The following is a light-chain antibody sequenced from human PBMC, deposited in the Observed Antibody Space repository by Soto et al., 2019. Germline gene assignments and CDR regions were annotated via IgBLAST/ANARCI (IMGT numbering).Light chain of an antibody. Sequence: QPVLTQPPSGSGIPGQRVTISCSGSSSNIGSNPVSWYQQLPGTAPKSLIYSDNQRPSGVPDRISGSRSGTSASLAISGLQSEDEAEYYCAAWDDSLRGRVFGGGTQLTVL. V-gene: IGLV1-44*01. CDR2: SDN. CDR1: SSNIGSNP. CDR3: AAWDDSLRGRV. J-gene: IGLJ2*01.